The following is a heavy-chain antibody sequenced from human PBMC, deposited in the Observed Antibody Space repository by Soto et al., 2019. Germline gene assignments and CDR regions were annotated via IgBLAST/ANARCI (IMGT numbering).Heavy chain of an antibody. D-gene: IGHD5-18*01. CDR2: IYYSGST. J-gene: IGHJ5*02. Sequence: QVQLQESGPGLVKPSQTLSLTCTVSGVSISSGDYYWSWIRQPPGKGLEWIGYIYYSGSTYYNPSLKSRVITSGDTSKNHFFLKLSSVTAADTAVYYCAREDYVDTAMVRGFVVDPWGQGTLVTVSS. V-gene: IGHV4-30-4*01. CDR1: GVSISSGDYY. CDR3: AREDYVDTAMVRGFVVDP.